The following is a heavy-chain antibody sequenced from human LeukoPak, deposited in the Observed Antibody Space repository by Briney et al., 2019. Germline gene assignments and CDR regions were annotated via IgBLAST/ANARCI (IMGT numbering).Heavy chain of an antibody. V-gene: IGHV3-30*04. J-gene: IGHJ4*02. CDR3: ARSDAYNKPTDY. CDR1: GFTFSNYV. CDR2: ISYDGSNK. D-gene: IGHD5-24*01. Sequence: GGPLRLSCAASGFTFSNYVIHWVRQAPGKGLEWVAVISYDGSNKYYADSVKGRFTISRDNSKNTLYLQMNSLRAEDTAVYYCARSDAYNKPTDYWGQGTLVTVSS.